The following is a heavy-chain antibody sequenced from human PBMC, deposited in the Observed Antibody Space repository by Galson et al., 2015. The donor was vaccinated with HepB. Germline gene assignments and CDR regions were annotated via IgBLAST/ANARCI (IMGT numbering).Heavy chain of an antibody. CDR3: ATGRWYYYDSSGPGLGY. V-gene: IGHV1-24*01. CDR2: FDPEDGET. J-gene: IGHJ4*02. D-gene: IGHD3-22*01. CDR1: GYTLTELS. Sequence: SVKVSCKVSGYTLTELSMHWVRQAPGKGLEWMGGFDPEDGETIYAQKFQGRVTMTEDTSTDTAYMELSSLRSEDTAVYYCATGRWYYYDSSGPGLGYWGQGTLVTVSS.